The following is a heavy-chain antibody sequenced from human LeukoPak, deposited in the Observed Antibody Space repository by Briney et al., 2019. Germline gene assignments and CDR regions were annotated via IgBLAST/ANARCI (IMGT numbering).Heavy chain of an antibody. CDR1: GGTISTYY. D-gene: IGHD3-22*01. Sequence: PSETLSLTCTASGGTISTYYRSWIRQPPGKGLEWIGYIYYSGSTNYNPSLQSRFTISVDTSKNPLSLKLGSVTAADTAMYYCATFYYDSSGYYSRCDYWGQGTLVTVSS. V-gene: IGHV4-59*01. CDR2: IYYSGST. J-gene: IGHJ4*02. CDR3: ATFYYDSSGYYSRCDY.